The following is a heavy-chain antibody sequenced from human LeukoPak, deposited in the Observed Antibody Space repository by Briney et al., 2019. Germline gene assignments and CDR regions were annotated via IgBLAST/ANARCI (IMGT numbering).Heavy chain of an antibody. CDR1: GYTFTGYF. CDR3: ARGRVPAALYYFDY. V-gene: IGHV1-2*02. J-gene: IGHJ4*02. Sequence: ASVKVSCKASGYTFTGYFIHWVRQAPGQGLEWMGWINPNNGGTNYAQKFQDRVTMTRDTSISTAYMELSSLRSEDTAVYYCARGRVPAALYYFDYWGQGTLVTVSS. D-gene: IGHD2-2*01. CDR2: INPNNGGT.